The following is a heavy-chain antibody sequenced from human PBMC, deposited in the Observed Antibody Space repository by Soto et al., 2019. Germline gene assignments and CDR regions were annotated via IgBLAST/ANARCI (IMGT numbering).Heavy chain of an antibody. CDR3: ARDYGSGSYYLGRAFDI. Sequence: ASVKVSCKASGYTVTSYGISWVRQAPGQGLEWMGWISAYNGNTNYAQKLQGKVTMTTDTSTSQVYMELMSLRSDDTAVYYCARDYGSGSYYLGRAFDIWGQGTMVTVSS. CDR2: ISAYNGNT. CDR1: GYTVTSYG. D-gene: IGHD3-10*01. J-gene: IGHJ3*02. V-gene: IGHV1-18*01.